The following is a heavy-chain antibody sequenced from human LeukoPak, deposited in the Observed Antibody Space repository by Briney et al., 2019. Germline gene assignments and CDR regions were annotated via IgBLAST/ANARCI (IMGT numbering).Heavy chain of an antibody. Sequence: GGSLRLSCAASGFTFGGYWMTWVRQAPGKGLEWVANIKTDGSKEYYVDSVKGRFTISRDNAKNSLYLQMNSLRAEDTAVYYCARDGGHSADYWGQGTQVTVSS. J-gene: IGHJ4*02. CDR3: ARDGGHSADY. D-gene: IGHD1-26*01. V-gene: IGHV3-7*01. CDR1: GFTFGGYW. CDR2: IKTDGSKE.